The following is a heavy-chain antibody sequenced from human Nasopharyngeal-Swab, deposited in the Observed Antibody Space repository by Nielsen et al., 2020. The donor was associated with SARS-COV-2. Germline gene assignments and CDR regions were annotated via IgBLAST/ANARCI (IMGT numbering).Heavy chain of an antibody. J-gene: IGHJ2*01. CDR2: IYPGDSDT. CDR1: GYRFTTKW. CDR3: ARGPRYFDL. V-gene: IGHV5-51*01. D-gene: IGHD2-15*01. Sequence: GESLKISCRTSGYRFTTKWIGRVRQMPGKGLEWVGSIYPGDSDTRYSPSVQGQVTISADKSISTAYLQWSTLKASDTAIYYCARGPRYFDLWGRGTLVTVSS.